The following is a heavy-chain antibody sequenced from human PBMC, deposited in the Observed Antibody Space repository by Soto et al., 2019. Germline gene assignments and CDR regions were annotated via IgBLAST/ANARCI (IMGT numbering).Heavy chain of an antibody. CDR3: ARQNIVVVTPRVYFDY. Sequence: QLQLQESGPGLVKPSETLSLTCTVSGGSISSSSYYWGWIRQPPGKGLEWIGSIYYSGSTYYNPSLKSRVTISVDTSKNQFSLKLSSVTAADTAVYYCARQNIVVVTPRVYFDYWGQGTLVTVSS. V-gene: IGHV4-39*01. D-gene: IGHD2-21*02. CDR2: IYYSGST. CDR1: GGSISSSSYY. J-gene: IGHJ4*02.